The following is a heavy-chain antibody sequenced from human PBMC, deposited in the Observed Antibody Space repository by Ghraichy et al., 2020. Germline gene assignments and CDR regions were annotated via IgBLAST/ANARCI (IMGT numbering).Heavy chain of an antibody. D-gene: IGHD2-2*01. V-gene: IGHV3-23*01. J-gene: IGHJ6*02. CDR3: VKYYCSIYNCRGGHYYGMDV. Sequence: GGSLRLSCAASGFTFSSYAMSWVRQAPGKGLEWVSGIGGSGGDTYYADSVKGRFTISRDNSKNTLYLQMHSLRAEDTATYYCVKYYCSIYNCRGGHYYGMDVWGQGTTVAVPS. CDR1: GFTFSSYA. CDR2: IGGSGGDT.